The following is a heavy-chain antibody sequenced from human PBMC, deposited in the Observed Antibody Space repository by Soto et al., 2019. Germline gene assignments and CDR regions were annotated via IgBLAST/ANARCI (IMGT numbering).Heavy chain of an antibody. CDR2: IYHSGST. J-gene: IGHJ5*02. D-gene: IGHD3-10*01. CDR3: ARVTGP. V-gene: IGHV4-30-2*01. Sequence: QLQLQESGSGLVKPSQTLSLTGAVSGGSISSGGYSWSWIRLPPGKGLEWIGYIYHSGSTYYNPSLKSRVTRSVDRSKNQFYLQLSSVTAADTAVYYCARVTGPWGQGTLVTVSS. CDR1: GGSISSGGYS.